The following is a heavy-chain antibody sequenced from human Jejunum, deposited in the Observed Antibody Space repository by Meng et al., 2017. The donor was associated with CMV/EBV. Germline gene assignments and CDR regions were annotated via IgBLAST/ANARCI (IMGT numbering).Heavy chain of an antibody. CDR1: GFTFSSYL. V-gene: IGHV3-7*01. Sequence: SCEVSGFTFSSYLRSWVRQAPGKGLEWVANINQGGNEKYYVDSVRGRFTISRDNTKNSLYLQMNSLRAEDTAVYYCARGGGRYEYWGQGTLVTVSS. J-gene: IGHJ4*02. D-gene: IGHD6-19*01. CDR3: ARGGGRYEY. CDR2: INQGGNEK.